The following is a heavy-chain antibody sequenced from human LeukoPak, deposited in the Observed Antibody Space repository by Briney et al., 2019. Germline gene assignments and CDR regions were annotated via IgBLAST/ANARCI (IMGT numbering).Heavy chain of an antibody. D-gene: IGHD3-3*02. Sequence: KPSETLSLTCTVSGYSISSGYYWSWIRQPPGKGLEWIGEINHSGSTNYNPSLKSRVTISVDTSKNQFSLKLSSVTAADTAVYYCARYAIRTSKFDYWGQGTLVTVSS. V-gene: IGHV4-38-2*02. J-gene: IGHJ4*02. CDR3: ARYAIRTSKFDY. CDR2: INHSGST. CDR1: GYSISSGYY.